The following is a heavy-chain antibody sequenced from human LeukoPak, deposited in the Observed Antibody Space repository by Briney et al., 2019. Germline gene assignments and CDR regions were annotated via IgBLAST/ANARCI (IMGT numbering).Heavy chain of an antibody. V-gene: IGHV3-33*01. J-gene: IGHJ4*02. CDR3: ARTYYYDSSGSLEN. CDR1: GFTFNSYG. D-gene: IGHD3-22*01. CDR2: IWSDGSNK. Sequence: PGRSLRLSCAASGFTFNSYGMHWVRQAPGKGLEWVAVIWSDGSNKYYADSVKGRFTISRDNSKSTLYLQMNSLRAEDTALYYCARTYYYDSSGSLENWGQGTLVTVSS.